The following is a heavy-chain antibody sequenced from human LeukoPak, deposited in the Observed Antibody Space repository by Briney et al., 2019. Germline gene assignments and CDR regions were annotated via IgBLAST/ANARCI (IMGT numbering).Heavy chain of an antibody. D-gene: IGHD5-12*01. CDR2: ISSSSSEI. CDR1: GFTFSSYS. V-gene: IGHV3-21*01. Sequence: GGSLRLSCAASGFTFSSYSMYWVRQAPGKGLEWVSSISSSSSEIYYAESVKGRFTTSRDNAKNSLYLQMNSLRAEDTAVYYCARVGGYSGYDLAFEHYYYYMDVWGKGTTVTVSS. CDR3: ARVGGYSGYDLAFEHYYYYMDV. J-gene: IGHJ6*03.